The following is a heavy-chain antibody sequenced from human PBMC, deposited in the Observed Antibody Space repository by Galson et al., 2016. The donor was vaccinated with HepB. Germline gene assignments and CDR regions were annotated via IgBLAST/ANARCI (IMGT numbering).Heavy chain of an antibody. CDR1: GYTFTSYN. D-gene: IGHD3-22*01. Sequence: SVKVSCKASGYTFTSYNINWVRQATGQGLEWMGWMNPNSGNTGYAQKFQGRVTMTRNTSISTAYMEVSSLRSEDTAVYYCARGPAEWLLRRGEDYYGLDVWGQGTTVTVYS. J-gene: IGHJ6*02. CDR2: MNPNSGNT. CDR3: ARGPAEWLLRRGEDYYGLDV. V-gene: IGHV1-8*01.